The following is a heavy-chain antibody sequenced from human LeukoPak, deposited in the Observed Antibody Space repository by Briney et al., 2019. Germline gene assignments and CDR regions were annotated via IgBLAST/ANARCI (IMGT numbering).Heavy chain of an antibody. CDR1: GYTFTGYY. CDR3: ARARVDTASNKQYYYYYMDV. CDR2: INPNSGGT. V-gene: IGHV1-2*02. Sequence: ASVKVSCKASGYTFTGYYMHWVRQAPGQGLEWMGWINPNSGGTNYAQEFQGRVTMTRDTSISTAYMELSRLRSDDTAVYYCARARVDTASNKQYYYYYMDVWGKGTTVTVSS. J-gene: IGHJ6*03. D-gene: IGHD5-18*01.